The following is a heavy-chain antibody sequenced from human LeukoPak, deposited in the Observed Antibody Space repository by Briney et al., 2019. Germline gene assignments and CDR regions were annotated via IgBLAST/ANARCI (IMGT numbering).Heavy chain of an antibody. V-gene: IGHV3-21*01. Sequence: GGSLRLSCAASGFTFSSYNMHWVRQAPGKGLEWVSSIGSSSNYIHYADSLKGRFTISRDYAENSLYLQMNSLKAEDTAVYYRARGELGDCTGGSCYFDYWGQGTLVTVSS. J-gene: IGHJ4*02. CDR3: ARGELGDCTGGSCYFDY. D-gene: IGHD2-15*01. CDR1: GFTFSSYN. CDR2: IGSSSNYI.